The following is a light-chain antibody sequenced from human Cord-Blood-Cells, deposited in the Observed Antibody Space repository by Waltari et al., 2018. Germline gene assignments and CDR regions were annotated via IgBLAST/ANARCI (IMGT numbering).Light chain of an antibody. V-gene: IGKV1-16*02. CDR3: QQYNSYPHT. Sequence: DIQMTQSPSAMSAASGGRATTTCRASQGISNYLAWVQQKQGKAPNSLIYAASSLESGVPSKFSGSGSETDFTLTISSLQPEDFATYYCQQYNSYPHTFGQGTKLEIK. CDR1: QGISNY. J-gene: IGKJ2*01. CDR2: AAS.